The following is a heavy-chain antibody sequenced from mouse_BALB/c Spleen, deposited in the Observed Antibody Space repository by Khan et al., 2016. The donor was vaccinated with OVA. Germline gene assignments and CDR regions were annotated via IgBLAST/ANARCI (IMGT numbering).Heavy chain of an antibody. CDR1: GYTFPNYW. CDR3: SSGDPGNVDF. D-gene: IGHD2-13*01. J-gene: IGHJ2*01. CDR2: IYPSDSYT. V-gene: IGHV1-69*02. Sequence: QVQLQQPGSDLVRPGASVKLSCKASGYTFPNYWINWVKQRPGQGLKWIGNIYPSDSYTNYNQKFKDKATLTVDKFSTTAYMQLSSPTSEDSAVYYCSSGDPGNVDFWGQGTTLTVSS.